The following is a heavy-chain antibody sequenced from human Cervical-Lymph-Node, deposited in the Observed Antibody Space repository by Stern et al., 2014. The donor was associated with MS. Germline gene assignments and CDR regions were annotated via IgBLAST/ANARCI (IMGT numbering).Heavy chain of an antibody. V-gene: IGHV3-21*01. CDR3: ARDQGGKYYDSSGYYSDAFDI. Sequence: EVQLEESGGGLVKPGGSLRLSCAASGFTFSSYSMNWVRQAPGTGLEWVSSISSSSSYIYYADAVKGRFTISRDNAKNSLYLQMNSLRAEDTAVYYCARDQGGKYYDSSGYYSDAFDIWGQGTMVTVSS. D-gene: IGHD3-22*01. CDR2: ISSSSSYI. CDR1: GFTFSSYS. J-gene: IGHJ3*02.